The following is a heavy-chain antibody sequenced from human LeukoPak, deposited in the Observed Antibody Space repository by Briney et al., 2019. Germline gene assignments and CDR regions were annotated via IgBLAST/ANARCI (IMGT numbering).Heavy chain of an antibody. CDR1: GFTFSSYA. CDR3: ANSERSNWNYYFDY. D-gene: IGHD1-1*01. Sequence: PGGSLRLSCAASGFTFSSYAMTWVRQAPGKGLEWVSTISGGGSTYYADSVKGRFTISRDNSKNTQYLQVNSLRAEDTAVYYCANSERSNWNYYFDYWGQGTLVTVSS. CDR2: ISGGGST. V-gene: IGHV3-23*01. J-gene: IGHJ4*02.